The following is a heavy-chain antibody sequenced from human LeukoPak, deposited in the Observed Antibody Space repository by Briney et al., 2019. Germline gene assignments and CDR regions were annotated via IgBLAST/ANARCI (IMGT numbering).Heavy chain of an antibody. V-gene: IGHV4-59*08. Sequence: SETLSLTCTVSGGSMSSYYWTWIRQPPGKGLEWIGYIFNSATTNYSPSLKSRVTISVDTSKNQFSLRLSSVTAADTAVYYCAADGYGGAVDYWGQGTLVTASS. D-gene: IGHD5-18*01. J-gene: IGHJ4*02. CDR1: GGSMSSYY. CDR2: IFNSATT. CDR3: AADGYGGAVDY.